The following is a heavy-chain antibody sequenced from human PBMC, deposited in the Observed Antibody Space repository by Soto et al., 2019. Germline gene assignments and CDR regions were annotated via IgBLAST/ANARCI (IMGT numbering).Heavy chain of an antibody. CDR1: GFTFSSYA. V-gene: IGHV3-23*01. CDR3: AKAGYYDSSGYSSDAFDI. J-gene: IGHJ3*02. D-gene: IGHD3-22*01. Sequence: PGGSLRLSCVASGFTFSSYAMSWVRQAPGKGLEWVSAISGSGGSTYYADSVKGRFTISRDNSKNTLYLQMNSLRAEDTAVYYCAKAGYYDSSGYSSDAFDIWGQGTMVTVSS. CDR2: ISGSGGST.